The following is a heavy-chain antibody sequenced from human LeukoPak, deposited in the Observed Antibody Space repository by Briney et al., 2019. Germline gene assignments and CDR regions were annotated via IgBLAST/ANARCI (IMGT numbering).Heavy chain of an antibody. CDR2: IYYSGSI. Sequence: SETLSLTCTVSGGSISSYYWSWIRQPPGKGLEWIGYIYYSGSINYNPSLKSRVTISVDTSKNQFSLKLSSVTAADTAVYYCARVDSSGDYFDYWGQGTLVTVSS. CDR1: GGSISSYY. V-gene: IGHV4-59*01. CDR3: ARVDSSGDYFDY. D-gene: IGHD3-22*01. J-gene: IGHJ4*02.